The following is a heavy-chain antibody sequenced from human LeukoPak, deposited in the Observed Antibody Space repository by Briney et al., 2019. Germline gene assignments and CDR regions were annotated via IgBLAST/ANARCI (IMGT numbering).Heavy chain of an antibody. CDR2: IYYSGST. J-gene: IGHJ2*01. CDR1: GGSISSYY. CDR3: ASLIAVPDWYFDL. Sequence: SETLSLTCTVSGGSISSYYWSWIRQPPGKGLEWIGYIYYSGSTNYNPSLKSRVTISVDTSKNQFSLKLSSVTAADTAVYYCASLIAVPDWYFDLWGRGTLDTVSS. V-gene: IGHV4-59*08. D-gene: IGHD6-19*01.